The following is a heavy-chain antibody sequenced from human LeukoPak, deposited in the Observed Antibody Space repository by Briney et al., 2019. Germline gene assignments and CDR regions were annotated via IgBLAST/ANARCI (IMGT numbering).Heavy chain of an antibody. CDR2: IKEDGSEK. Sequence: GGSLRLSCATSGFTFRRYWMTWVRQAPGMGLEWVANIKEDGSEKKYVDSVRGRFTISKDNAKNSVYLQMNSLRADDTAVYYCARDAGTGFDYWGQGTLVTVS. V-gene: IGHV3-7*01. D-gene: IGHD3/OR15-3a*01. CDR3: ARDAGTGFDY. J-gene: IGHJ4*02. CDR1: GFTFRRYW.